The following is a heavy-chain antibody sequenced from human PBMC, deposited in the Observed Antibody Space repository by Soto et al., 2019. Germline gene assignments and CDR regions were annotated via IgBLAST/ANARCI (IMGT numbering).Heavy chain of an antibody. D-gene: IGHD5-18*01. V-gene: IGHV1-69*02. CDR3: ARHRVDTAMEFDY. J-gene: IGHJ4*02. CDR2: IIPILGIA. CDR1: GGTFSSYT. Sequence: SVKVSCKASGGTFSSYTISWVRQAPGQGLEWMGRIIPILGIANYAQKFQGRVTITADKSTSTAYMELSSLRSEDTAVYYCARHRVDTAMEFDYWGQGTLVTVSS.